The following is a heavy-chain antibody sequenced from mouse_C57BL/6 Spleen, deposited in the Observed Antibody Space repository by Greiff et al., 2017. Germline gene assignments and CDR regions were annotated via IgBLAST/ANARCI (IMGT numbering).Heavy chain of an antibody. CDR2: ISSGGDYL. Sequence: EVKLMESGEGLVKPGGSLKLSCAASGFTFSSYAMSWVRQTPEKRLEWVAYISSGGDYLYYADTVQGRFTIARDNARNTLYLQMSSLKSEDTAMYYCTRVSNPNWYFDVWGTGTTVTVSS. J-gene: IGHJ1*03. V-gene: IGHV5-9-1*02. D-gene: IGHD6-2*01. CDR3: TRVSNPNWYFDV. CDR1: GFTFSSYA.